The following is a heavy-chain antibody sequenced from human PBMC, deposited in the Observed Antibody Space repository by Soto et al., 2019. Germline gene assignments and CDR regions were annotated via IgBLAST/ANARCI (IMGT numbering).Heavy chain of an antibody. CDR3: ARARRLAYCGGDCYDAFDI. CDR1: GFTFSSYE. CDR2: ISSSGSTI. J-gene: IGHJ3*02. Sequence: GGSLRLSCAASGFTFSSYEMNWVRQAPGKGLEWVSYISSSGSTIYYADSVKGRFTISRDNAKNSLYLQMHSLRAADTAVYYCARARRLAYCGGDCYDAFDIWGKGTMVTVSS. D-gene: IGHD2-21*02. V-gene: IGHV3-48*03.